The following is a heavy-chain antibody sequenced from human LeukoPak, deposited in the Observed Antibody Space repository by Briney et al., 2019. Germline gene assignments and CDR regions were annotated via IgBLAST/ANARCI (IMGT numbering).Heavy chain of an antibody. Sequence: GGSLRLSCAASGFTVSSNYMSWVRQAPGKGLEWVSVIYSGGSTYYADSVKGRFTISRDNSKNTLYLQMNSLRAEDTAVYYCARVPKDYYYDSSGYYDYWGQGTLVTVSS. D-gene: IGHD3-22*01. CDR2: IYSGGST. CDR1: GFTVSSNY. J-gene: IGHJ4*02. V-gene: IGHV3-66*01. CDR3: ARVPKDYYYDSSGYYDY.